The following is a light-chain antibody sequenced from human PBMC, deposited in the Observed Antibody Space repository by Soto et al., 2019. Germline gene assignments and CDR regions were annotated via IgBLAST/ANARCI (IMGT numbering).Light chain of an antibody. J-gene: IGKJ4*01. CDR2: DAS. V-gene: IGKV3-11*01. CDR3: QQRSDWPST. Sequence: EIVLTQSPATLSLSPAERATLSCRASQSVSSDLAWYQQKPGQAPSLLIYDASNRATGIPARFSGSGSGTDFTLTISRLAPDDFAVYYCQQRSDWPSTFGGGTKVQIK. CDR1: QSVSSD.